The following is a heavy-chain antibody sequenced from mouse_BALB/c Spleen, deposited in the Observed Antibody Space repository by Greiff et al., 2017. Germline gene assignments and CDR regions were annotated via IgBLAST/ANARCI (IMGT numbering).Heavy chain of an antibody. V-gene: IGHV2-9*02. J-gene: IGHJ4*01. Sequence: VKLEESGPGLVAPSQSLSITCTVSGFSLTSYGVHWVRQPPGKGLEWLGVIWAGGSTNYNSALMSRLSISKDNSKSQVFLKMNSLQTDDTAMYYCARGGSRSDYYAMDYWGQGTSVTVSS. CDR1: GFSLTSYG. CDR2: IWAGGST. CDR3: ARGGSRSDYYAMDY. D-gene: IGHD1-1*01.